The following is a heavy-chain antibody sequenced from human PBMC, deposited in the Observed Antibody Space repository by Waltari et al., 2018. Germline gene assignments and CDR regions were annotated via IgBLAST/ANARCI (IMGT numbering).Heavy chain of an antibody. CDR1: GGSISSGSYY. CDR3: ARPPISRGPKYFQH. D-gene: IGHD3-10*01. CDR2: IYTSGST. Sequence: QVQLQESGPGLVKPSQTLSLTCTVSGGSISSGSYYWSWIRQPAGKGLEWIGRIYTSGSTNYNPSLKSRVTISVDTSKNQFSLKLSSVTAADTAVYYCARPPISRGPKYFQHWGQGTLVTVSS. J-gene: IGHJ1*01. V-gene: IGHV4-61*02.